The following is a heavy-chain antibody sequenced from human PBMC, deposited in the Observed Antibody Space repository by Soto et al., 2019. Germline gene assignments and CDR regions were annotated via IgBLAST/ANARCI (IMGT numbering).Heavy chain of an antibody. V-gene: IGHV4-59*08. J-gene: IGHJ6*03. D-gene: IGHD3-3*01. CDR1: GGSISSYY. CDR3: ATRAADYDFWSGYYSYYYYMDV. CDR2: IYYSGST. Sequence: QVQLQESGPGLVKPSETLSLTCTVSGGSISSYYWSWIRQPPGKGLEWIGYIYYSGSTNYNPSLQSRVTISVDPSKNQFSLKLSSVTAADTAVYYCATRAADYDFWSGYYSYYYYMDVWGKGTTVTVSS.